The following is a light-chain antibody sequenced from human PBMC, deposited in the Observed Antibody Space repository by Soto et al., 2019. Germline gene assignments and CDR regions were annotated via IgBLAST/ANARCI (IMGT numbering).Light chain of an antibody. Sequence: EIVLTQSPDTLSLSPGQRATLSCRASQSVSSKLAWYQQKPGQPPRLLIYGETFRATGIPDRFSGSGSGTDFTLTISSLQPEDFATYYCLQDYNYPWTFGQGTKVDIK. CDR3: LQDYNYPWT. J-gene: IGKJ1*01. V-gene: IGKV3D-15*01. CDR2: GET. CDR1: QSVSSK.